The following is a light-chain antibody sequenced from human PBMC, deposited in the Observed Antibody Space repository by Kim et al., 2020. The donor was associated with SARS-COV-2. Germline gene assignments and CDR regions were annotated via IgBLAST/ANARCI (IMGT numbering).Light chain of an antibody. CDR2: AAS. CDR1: QSISRY. Sequence: DIQMTQSPSSLSASVGDRVTITCRASQSISRYLNWYQQKQGKAPELLIYAASSLQSGVPSRFSGSGSGTDFTHTISSLQPEDFASYYCQQSYNAPRTFGQGTKVDIK. V-gene: IGKV1-39*01. J-gene: IGKJ1*01. CDR3: QQSYNAPRT.